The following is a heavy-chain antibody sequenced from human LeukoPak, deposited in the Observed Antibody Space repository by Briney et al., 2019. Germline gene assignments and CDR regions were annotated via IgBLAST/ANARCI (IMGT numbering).Heavy chain of an antibody. CDR3: ARIDCGGDCCLTSFDY. Sequence: SETLSLTCAVYGGSFSGYYWSWIRQPPGKGLEWIGEINHSGSTNYNPSLKSRVTISVDTSKNQFSLKLSSVTAADTAVYYCARIDCGGDCCLTSFDYWGQGTLVTVSS. J-gene: IGHJ4*02. CDR1: GGSFSGYY. D-gene: IGHD2-21*02. V-gene: IGHV4-34*01. CDR2: INHSGST.